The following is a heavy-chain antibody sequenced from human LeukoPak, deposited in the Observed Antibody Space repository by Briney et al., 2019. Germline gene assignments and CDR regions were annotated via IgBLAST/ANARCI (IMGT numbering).Heavy chain of an antibody. Sequence: SETLSLTCTVSGGSISSYYWSWIRQPAGKGLEWIGRIYTSGSTNYNPSLKSRVSISIDTSKNQFSLRLSSVTAADTAVYYCARCRITGTPRLDYWGRGTLVTVSS. V-gene: IGHV4-4*07. CDR1: GGSISSYY. D-gene: IGHD1-7*01. CDR2: IYTSGST. J-gene: IGHJ4*02. CDR3: ARCRITGTPRLDY.